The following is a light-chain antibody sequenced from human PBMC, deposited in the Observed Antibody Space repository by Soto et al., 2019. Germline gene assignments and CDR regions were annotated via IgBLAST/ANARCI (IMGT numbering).Light chain of an antibody. CDR1: QSVSSN. J-gene: IGKJ2*01. CDR2: GAS. CDR3: QESNKWPYT. V-gene: IGKV3-15*01. Sequence: EIVMTQSPATLSVSPGERATLSCRASQSVSSNLAWYQQKPGQAPRLLFYGASTRATGIPARFSGTGSGTAFTLTISSLQSEVFAVYYCQESNKWPYTFGQGTKLEIK.